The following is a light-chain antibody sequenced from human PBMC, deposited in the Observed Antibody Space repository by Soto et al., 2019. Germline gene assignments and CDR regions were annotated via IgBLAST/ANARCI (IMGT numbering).Light chain of an antibody. CDR1: ESMSSY. J-gene: IGKJ1*01. CDR3: QQSYKTPT. CDR2: AAS. Sequence: DIQLTQSPSSLSASLGDRVTLTCRASESMSSYLNWSQHKPAKAPKLLIYAASSLQSGVPSRFSGSGSGTDFNLTISSLQLEDFATYYCQQSYKTPTFGQGTKVEIK. V-gene: IGKV1-39*01.